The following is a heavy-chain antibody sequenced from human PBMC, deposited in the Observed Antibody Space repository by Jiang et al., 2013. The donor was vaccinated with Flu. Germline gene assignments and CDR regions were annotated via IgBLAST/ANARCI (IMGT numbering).Heavy chain of an antibody. J-gene: IGHJ4*02. CDR1: GGSISSSNYY. Sequence: GPGLVKPSETLSLTCTVSGGSISSSNYYWGWIRQPPGKGLEWIGNIYYSGSTNYNPSLKSRVTISVDTSKNQFSLELSSVTAADTAMYYCAVKTTYYDFWSGYYQPPYLDFWGQGTLVTVSS. CDR3: AVKTTYYDFWSGYYQPPYLDF. D-gene: IGHD3-3*01. V-gene: IGHV4-39*07. CDR2: IYYSGST.